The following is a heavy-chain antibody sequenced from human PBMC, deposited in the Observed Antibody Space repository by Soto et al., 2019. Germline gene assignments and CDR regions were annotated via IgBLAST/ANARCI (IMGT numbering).Heavy chain of an antibody. CDR2: IYYSGST. Sequence: SETLSLTCAVSGGSISSGGYSWSWIRQPPGKGLEWIGYIYYSGSTNYNPSLNSRVTISVDTSKNQFSLTVTSVTAADTAVYYCASRIVATETFDYWGQGTLVTVSS. V-gene: IGHV4-61*08. CDR1: GGSISSGGYS. J-gene: IGHJ4*02. D-gene: IGHD5-12*01. CDR3: ASRIVATETFDY.